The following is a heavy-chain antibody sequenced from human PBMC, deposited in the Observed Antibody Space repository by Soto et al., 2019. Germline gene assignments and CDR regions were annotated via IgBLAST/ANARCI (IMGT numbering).Heavy chain of an antibody. V-gene: IGHV3-23*01. CDR1: GFNFSSYA. Sequence: HPGGSLRLSCAASGFNFSSYAMSWVRQAPGKGLEWVSAISGSGGSTYYADYVKGRFTISRDNSKNTLYLQMNSLRAEDTAVYFCAKGGYRCSSTSCPFSPYYYYYGMDVWGQGTTVTVSS. CDR3: AKGGYRCSSTSCPFSPYYYYYGMDV. J-gene: IGHJ6*02. CDR2: ISGSGGST. D-gene: IGHD2-2*01.